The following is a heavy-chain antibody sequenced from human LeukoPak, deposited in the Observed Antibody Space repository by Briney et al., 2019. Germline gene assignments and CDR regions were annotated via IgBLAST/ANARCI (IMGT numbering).Heavy chain of an antibody. CDR1: GGSISSSSYY. Sequence: SETLSLTYTVFGGSISSSSYYWGWIRQPPGKGLEWIGSIYYSGSTYYNPSLKSRVTISVDTSKNQFSLKLSSVTAADTAVYYCARDPEDTAMVNNWFDPWGQGTLVTVSS. CDR3: ARDPEDTAMVNNWFDP. J-gene: IGHJ5*02. CDR2: IYYSGST. V-gene: IGHV4-39*02. D-gene: IGHD5-18*01.